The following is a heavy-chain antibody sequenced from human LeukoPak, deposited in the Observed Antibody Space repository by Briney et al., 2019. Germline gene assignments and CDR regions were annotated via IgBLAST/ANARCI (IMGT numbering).Heavy chain of an antibody. CDR3: ARTPGGMAARRDLAY. CDR2: INPNSGGT. Sequence: ASVKVSCKASGYTFTGYYTHWVRQAPGQGLEWLGWINPNSGGTNYAQKFQGRVTMTRDTSISTAYMELSRLRSDDTAVYYCARTPGGMAARRDLAYWGQGTLVTVSS. J-gene: IGHJ4*02. D-gene: IGHD6-6*01. CDR1: GYTFTGYY. V-gene: IGHV1-2*02.